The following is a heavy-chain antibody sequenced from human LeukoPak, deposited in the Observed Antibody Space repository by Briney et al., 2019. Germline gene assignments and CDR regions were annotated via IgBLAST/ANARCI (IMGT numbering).Heavy chain of an antibody. D-gene: IGHD6-13*01. CDR3: ARVGSSSWIFDY. CDR2: IYHSGCT. J-gene: IGHJ4*02. Sequence: SETLSLTCAVSGGSISSSNWWSWVRQPPGKGLEWIGEIYHSGCTNYNPSLKSRVTISVDKSKNQFSLKLSSVTAADTAVYYCARVGSSSWIFDYWGQGTLVTVSS. CDR1: GGSISSSNW. V-gene: IGHV4-4*02.